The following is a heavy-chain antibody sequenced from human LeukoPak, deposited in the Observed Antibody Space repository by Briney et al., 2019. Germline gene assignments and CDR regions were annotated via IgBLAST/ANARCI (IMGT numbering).Heavy chain of an antibody. CDR2: ISAYNGNT. V-gene: IGHV1-18*01. Sequence: ASVKVSCKASGYTFTSYGISWVRQAPGQGLEWMGWISAYNGNTNYAQKLQGRVTMTTDTSTSTAYMELRSLRSDDTAVYYCARDLYRDSLPVSWFDPWGQGTLVTVSS. D-gene: IGHD4-11*01. CDR3: ARDLYRDSLPVSWFDP. J-gene: IGHJ5*02. CDR1: GYTFTSYG.